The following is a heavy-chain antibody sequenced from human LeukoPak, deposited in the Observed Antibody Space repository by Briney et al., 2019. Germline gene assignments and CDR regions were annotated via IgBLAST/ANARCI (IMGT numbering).Heavy chain of an antibody. D-gene: IGHD6-13*01. Sequence: SVKVSCKASGGTFSSYTISWVRQAPGQGLEWMGGIIPIFGTPHYAQTFQGRVTITADESTSTAYMELSSLRSEDTAVYYCARDEQDSSSWYARWFDSWGQGTLVTVSS. J-gene: IGHJ5*01. CDR2: IIPIFGTP. CDR3: ARDEQDSSSWYARWFDS. V-gene: IGHV1-69*13. CDR1: GGTFSSYT.